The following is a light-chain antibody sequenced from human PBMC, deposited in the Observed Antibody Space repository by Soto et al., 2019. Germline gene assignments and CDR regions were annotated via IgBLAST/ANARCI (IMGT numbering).Light chain of an antibody. J-gene: IGLJ1*01. CDR3: SAHGGTKPYV. CDR2: DVN. Sequence: QSALTQPPSASVSPGQSVAISCTGTASDIGGYTFVSWYQQHPGKAPKLLIYDVNKRPSGVPDRFSGSKSGNTASLTVSGLLSEDEAEYYCSAHGGTKPYVFGTGTKVNVL. V-gene: IGLV2-8*01. CDR1: ASDIGGYTF.